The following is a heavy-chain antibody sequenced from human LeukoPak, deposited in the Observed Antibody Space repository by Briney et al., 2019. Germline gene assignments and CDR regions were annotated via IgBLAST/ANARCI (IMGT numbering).Heavy chain of an antibody. CDR3: ARDRTGYSSSWYIIHNWFDP. Sequence: PGGSLRLSCAASGFTFSSYSMNWVCQAPGKGLEWVSYISSSSSTIYYADSVKGRFTISRDNAKNSLYLQMNSLRDEDTAVYYCARDRTGYSSSWYIIHNWFDPWGQGTLVTVSS. D-gene: IGHD6-13*01. V-gene: IGHV3-48*02. CDR2: ISSSSSTI. CDR1: GFTFSSYS. J-gene: IGHJ5*02.